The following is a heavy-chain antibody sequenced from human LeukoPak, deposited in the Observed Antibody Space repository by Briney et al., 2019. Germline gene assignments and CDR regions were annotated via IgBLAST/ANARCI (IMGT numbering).Heavy chain of an antibody. D-gene: IGHD3-16*01. V-gene: IGHV1-69*06. Sequence: SVKVSCKASGGTFSSYAISWVRQAPGQGLEWMGGIIPIFGTANYAQNFQGRVTITADKSTSTAYMELSSLRSEDTAVYYCARQVIMITFGGAPGWFDPWGQGTLVTVSS. CDR1: GGTFSSYA. J-gene: IGHJ5*02. CDR2: IIPIFGTA. CDR3: ARQVIMITFGGAPGWFDP.